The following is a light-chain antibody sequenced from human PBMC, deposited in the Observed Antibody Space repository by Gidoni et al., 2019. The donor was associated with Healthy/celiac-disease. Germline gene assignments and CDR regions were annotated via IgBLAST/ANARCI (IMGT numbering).Light chain of an antibody. J-gene: IGKJ3*01. CDR2: GAS. V-gene: IGKV3-20*01. CDR3: QQYGSPPFT. CDR1: QSVSSSY. Sequence: ELVLTQSPDTLSLSPGERATFSCRASQSVSSSYLAWYQQKPGKAPRLLIYGASSRATGIPDRFSGSGSGTDFTLTISRLEPEDFAVYYCQQYGSPPFTFGPGTKVDIK.